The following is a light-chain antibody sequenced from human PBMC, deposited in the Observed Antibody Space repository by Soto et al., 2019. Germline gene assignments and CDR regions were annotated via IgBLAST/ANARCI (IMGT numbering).Light chain of an antibody. CDR2: EVN. CDR1: SSDIGSYNH. V-gene: IGLV2-18*02. Sequence: QSALTQPPSVSGSPGQSVTISCTGTSSDIGSYNHVSWYQQPPGTAPKLMIYEVNTRPSGVPDRFSGSKSGNTASLTISGLQAEDEADYYCTSYTSRSSTCYVFGTGTKVTVL. J-gene: IGLJ1*01. CDR3: TSYTSRSSTCYV.